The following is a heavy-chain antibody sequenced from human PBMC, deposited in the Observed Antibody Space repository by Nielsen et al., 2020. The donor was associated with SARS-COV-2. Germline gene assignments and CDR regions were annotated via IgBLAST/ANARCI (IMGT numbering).Heavy chain of an antibody. CDR1: GFTFDDYA. Sequence: LRLSCAASGFTFDDYAMHWVRQAQGRGLEWVSGISWNSGSIGYADSVKGRFTISRDNAKNSLYLQMNSLRAEDTALYYCAKDIEQWLLVDGYRRFDPWGQGTLVTVSS. CDR2: ISWNSGSI. V-gene: IGHV3-9*01. D-gene: IGHD6-19*01. J-gene: IGHJ5*02. CDR3: AKDIEQWLLVDGYRRFDP.